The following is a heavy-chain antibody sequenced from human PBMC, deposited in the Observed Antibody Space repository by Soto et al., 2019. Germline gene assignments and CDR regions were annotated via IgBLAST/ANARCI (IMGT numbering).Heavy chain of an antibody. D-gene: IGHD1-26*01. CDR2: INSDGSNT. J-gene: IGHJ2*01. V-gene: IGHV3-74*01. CDR1: GFIFSSYW. Sequence: EVQLVESGGGLVQPGGSLRLSCAASGFIFSSYWMHWVRQAPGKGLVWVSRINSDGSNTNYADSVKGRFTISRDNAKNTLYLQMNSLRAEDTAVYYCARGGSLNWYFDLWGRGTLVTVSP. CDR3: ARGGSLNWYFDL.